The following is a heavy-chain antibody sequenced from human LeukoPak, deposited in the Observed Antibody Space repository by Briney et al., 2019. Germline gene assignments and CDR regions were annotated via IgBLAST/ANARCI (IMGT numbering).Heavy chain of an antibody. J-gene: IGHJ4*02. CDR2: ISAYNGNT. Sequence: ASVKVSCKASGYTFTNYGFSWVRQAPGQGREWRGWISAYNGNTNYAQKLQDRVTMTTDTSTSTAYMELRSLRSDDTAIYYCAREGPEKTNDYWGQGTLVTVSS. CDR1: GYTFTNYG. CDR3: AREGPEKTNDY. D-gene: IGHD1-14*01. V-gene: IGHV1-18*01.